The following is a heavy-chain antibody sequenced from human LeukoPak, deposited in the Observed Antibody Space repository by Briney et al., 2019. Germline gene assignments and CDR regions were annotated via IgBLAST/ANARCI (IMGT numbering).Heavy chain of an antibody. D-gene: IGHD3-10*01. J-gene: IGHJ4*02. V-gene: IGHV3-21*06. CDR2: ITSTSGDM. Sequence: GGSLRLSCAPSGFTFRSYSMNWVRQAPGKGLEWVSFITSTSGDMLYADSVKGRFTISRDNAKNTLYLQMNSLRAEDTAVYFCARAAGHYFDYWGQGSLLTVSS. CDR1: GFTFRSYS. CDR3: ARAAGHYFDY.